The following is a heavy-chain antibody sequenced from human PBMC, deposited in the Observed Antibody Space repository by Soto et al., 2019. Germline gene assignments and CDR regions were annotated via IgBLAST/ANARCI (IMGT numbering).Heavy chain of an antibody. J-gene: IGHJ4*02. D-gene: IGHD3-10*01. V-gene: IGHV3-53*02. CDR2: VHSDFKT. Sequence: EVQLVETGGGLIQPGGSLRLSCAAAGFTVSSYHMSWVRQAPGKGLEWVSAVHSDFKTYYSDSVKGRFTISRDNSKNTLYLQMNSLRAEDTAVYYCVRVDPSGSGWLPGDCWGQGTLVTVAS. CDR1: GFTVSSYH. CDR3: VRVDPSGSGWLPGDC.